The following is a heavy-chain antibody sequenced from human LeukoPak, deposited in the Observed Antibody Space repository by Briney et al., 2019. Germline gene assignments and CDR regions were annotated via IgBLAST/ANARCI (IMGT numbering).Heavy chain of an antibody. CDR3: ARDLSGVTGYTYGRGIDY. J-gene: IGHJ4*02. CDR1: GFTFSTFA. D-gene: IGHD5-18*01. V-gene: IGHV3-23*01. Sequence: GGSLRLSCAASGFTFSTFAMIWVRQPPGKGLEWVSSIFPSGGEIHYADSVRGRFTISRDNSKSTLSLQMNSLRAEDTAVYYCARDLSGVTGYTYGRGIDYWGQGTLVTVSS. CDR2: IFPSGGEI.